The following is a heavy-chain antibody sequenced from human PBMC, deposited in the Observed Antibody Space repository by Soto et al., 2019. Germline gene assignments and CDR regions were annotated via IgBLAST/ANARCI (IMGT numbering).Heavy chain of an antibody. CDR1: GFTFSSYA. V-gene: IGHV3-23*01. Sequence: EVQLLESGGGLVQPGGSLRLSCAASGFTFSSYAMRWVRQAPGKGLEWVSAISGSGGSTYYADSVKGRFTISRDNSKNTLYLQMNSLRAEDTAVYYCAKGLIGYSSPSGFDYWGQGTLVTVSS. J-gene: IGHJ4*02. CDR2: ISGSGGST. CDR3: AKGLIGYSSPSGFDY. D-gene: IGHD6-6*01.